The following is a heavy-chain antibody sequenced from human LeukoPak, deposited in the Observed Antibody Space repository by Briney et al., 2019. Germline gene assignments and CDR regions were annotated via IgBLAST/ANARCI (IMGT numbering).Heavy chain of an antibody. CDR2: ISSGDGVV. D-gene: IGHD3-9*01. V-gene: IGHV3-48*01. CDR3: ARVDDFQTGSYKRYMDV. J-gene: IGHJ6*03. CDR1: GFAFTSYS. Sequence: SGGSLRLSCAASGFAFTSYSMTWVRQAPGKGLEWVSYISSGDGVVHYADSVKGRFSISRDNVKNEVYLQMNTLRTEDTAVYFCARVDDFQTGSYKRYMDVWARGPRSPSP.